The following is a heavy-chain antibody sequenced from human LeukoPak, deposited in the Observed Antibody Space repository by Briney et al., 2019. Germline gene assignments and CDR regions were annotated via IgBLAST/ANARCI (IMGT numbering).Heavy chain of an antibody. V-gene: IGHV6-1*01. Sequence: SQTLSLTCAISGDSVSSNRAAWNWIRQSPSRGLEWLGRTYYRSEWHNDYAVSVKSRMIISPDTSKNQFSLQLKSVTPEDTAVYYCVRDLAGFGGYSYGMVDYWGQGTLVTVSS. CDR2: TYYRSEWHN. D-gene: IGHD5-18*01. CDR3: VRDLAGFGGYSYGMVDY. J-gene: IGHJ4*02. CDR1: GDSVSSNRAA.